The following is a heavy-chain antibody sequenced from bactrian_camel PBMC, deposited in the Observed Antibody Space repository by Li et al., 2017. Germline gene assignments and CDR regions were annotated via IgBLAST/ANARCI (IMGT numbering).Heavy chain of an antibody. CDR1: RAINC. CDR3: AAAIWVGYCPRRLERADFGY. D-gene: IGHD5*01. Sequence: QVQLVESGGGSVQAGGSLTLTCVASRAINCMAWIRQVPGKEREGVASIQYDQMTRYTDSVKGRFTISHDNAKNTLYLQMNSLKPGDTAMYYCAAAIWVGYCPRRLERADFGYWGQGTQVTVS. J-gene: IGHJ6*01. V-gene: IGHV3S53*01. CDR2: IQYDQMT.